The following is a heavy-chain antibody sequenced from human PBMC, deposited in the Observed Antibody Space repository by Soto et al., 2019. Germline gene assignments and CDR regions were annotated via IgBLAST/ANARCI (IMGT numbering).Heavy chain of an antibody. J-gene: IGHJ4*01. D-gene: IGHD1-1*01. CDR2: ISSSSSLI. Sequence: EVQVVESGGALVQPGESLRLSCIASGFSFSGSGMNWVRQAPGKGLEWLAYISSSSSLIYYADSVKGRLTISRDNARNSLFLQMNSLGGEDTGLFYCARDQTVQNGQFDHWGHGTLVTVSS. V-gene: IGHV3-48*01. CDR1: GFSFSGSG. CDR3: ARDQTVQNGQFDH.